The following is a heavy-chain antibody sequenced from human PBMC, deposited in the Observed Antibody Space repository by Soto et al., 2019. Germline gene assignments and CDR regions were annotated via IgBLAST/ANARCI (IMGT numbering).Heavy chain of an antibody. V-gene: IGHV3-9*01. CDR3: AKGGGGRYSSGWVGTFDI. CDR1: GFTFDDYA. Sequence: VQLVESGGGLVQPGRSLRLSCAASGFTFDDYAMHWVRQAPGKGLEWVSGISWNSGSIGYADSVKGRFTISRDNAKNSLYLQMNSLRAEDTALYYCAKGGGGRYSSGWVGTFDIWGQGTMVTVSS. CDR2: ISWNSGSI. D-gene: IGHD6-19*01. J-gene: IGHJ3*02.